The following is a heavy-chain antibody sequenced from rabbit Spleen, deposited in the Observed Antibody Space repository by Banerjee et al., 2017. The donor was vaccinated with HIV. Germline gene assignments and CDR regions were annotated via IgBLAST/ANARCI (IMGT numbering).Heavy chain of an antibody. CDR2: IYAGGSGST. J-gene: IGHJ4*01. CDR3: ARDLDGVIGWNFGW. CDR1: GFSFNSGYD. Sequence: QSLEESGGGLVKPGASLTLTCKASGFSFNSGYDMCWVRQAPGKGLEWIACIYAGGSGSTYSATWAKGRFTISKTSSTTVTLQMTSLTAADTATYFCARDLDGVIGWNFGWWGPGTLVTVS. D-gene: IGHD1-1*01. V-gene: IGHV1S40*01.